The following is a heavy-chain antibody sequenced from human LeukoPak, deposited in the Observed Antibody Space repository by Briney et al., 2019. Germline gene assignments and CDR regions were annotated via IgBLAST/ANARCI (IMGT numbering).Heavy chain of an antibody. CDR2: IKQDGSEK. J-gene: IGHJ4*02. CDR1: GFTFSSYW. Sequence: GGSLRLSCAPSGFTFSSYWMSWVRQAPGKGLEWVANIKQDGSEKYYVDSVKGRFTISRDNAKNTLYLQMNSLRAEDTAVYYCARDGSGSDYYDSSGYVYWGQGTLVTVSS. D-gene: IGHD3-22*01. CDR3: ARDGSGSDYYDSSGYVY. V-gene: IGHV3-7*01.